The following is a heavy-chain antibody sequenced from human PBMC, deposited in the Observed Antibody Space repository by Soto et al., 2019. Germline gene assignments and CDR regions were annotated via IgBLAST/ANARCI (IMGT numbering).Heavy chain of an antibody. J-gene: IGHJ6*02. D-gene: IGHD4-17*01. CDR3: ARALYGDYDYYYYGMDV. CDR1: GFTVSSNY. Sequence: GGSLRLSCAASGFTVSSNYMSWVRQAPGKGLEWVSVIYSGGSTYYADSVKGRFTISRDNSKNTLYLQMNSLRAEDTAVYYCARALYGDYDYYYYGMDVWGQGTTVTVSS. CDR2: IYSGGST. V-gene: IGHV3-53*01.